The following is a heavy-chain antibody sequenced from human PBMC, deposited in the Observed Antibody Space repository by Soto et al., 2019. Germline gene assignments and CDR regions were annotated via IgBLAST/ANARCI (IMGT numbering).Heavy chain of an antibody. J-gene: IGHJ4*02. CDR2: IYFDGITT. V-gene: IGHV3-74*01. Sequence: EVQLVESGGGVVQPGGSLRLSCTAYGFTFNTHWMHWVRQAPGKGLVCVSRIYFDGITTNYADSVKGRLTVSRDNAKNTVYLHVNNLRDEDTAVYYCARGCAMGVDYWGQGTLVTVYS. CDR1: GFTFNTHW. D-gene: IGHD1-26*01. CDR3: ARGCAMGVDY.